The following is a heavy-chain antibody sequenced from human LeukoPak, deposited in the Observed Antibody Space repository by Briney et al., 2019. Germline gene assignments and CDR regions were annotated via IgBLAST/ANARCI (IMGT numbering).Heavy chain of an antibody. Sequence: GGSLRLSCAASGFTVSSNDMSWVRQAPEKGLEWVSVIYSGGSTYYADPVKGRFTISRDNSKNTLYLQMNSLRAEDTAVYYCARDRRYYDILTGDENGMDVWGQGTTVTVSS. CDR2: IYSGGST. CDR3: ARDRRYYDILTGDENGMDV. J-gene: IGHJ6*02. V-gene: IGHV3-53*01. CDR1: GFTVSSND. D-gene: IGHD3-9*01.